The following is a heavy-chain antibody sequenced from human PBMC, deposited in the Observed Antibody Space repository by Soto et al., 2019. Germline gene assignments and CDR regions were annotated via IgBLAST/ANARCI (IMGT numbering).Heavy chain of an antibody. V-gene: IGHV3-30*18. CDR3: AKDPWGTTISGNSSDP. J-gene: IGHJ5*02. D-gene: IGHD3-3*01. Sequence: PGGSLRLSCAASGFTFSSYGMHWVRQAPGKGLEWVAVISYDGSNKYYADSVKGRFTISRDNSKNTLYLQMNSLRAEDTAVYYCAKDPWGTTISGNSSDPWGQGTLVTVSS. CDR1: GFTFSSYG. CDR2: ISYDGSNK.